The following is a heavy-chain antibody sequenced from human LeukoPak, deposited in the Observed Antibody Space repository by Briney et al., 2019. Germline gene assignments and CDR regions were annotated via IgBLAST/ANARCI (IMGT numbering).Heavy chain of an antibody. Sequence: AETLSLTCTVSDVSISIYYWRWVRQPPGKGLEWIGYVYSSGNTNYSPSLKGRAIISADTSKNQFSLKLTSVTAADTAVYYCVRDRELTYWGQGIVVTVSS. V-gene: IGHV4-4*08. CDR2: VYSSGNT. CDR1: DVSISIYY. D-gene: IGHD3-10*01. CDR3: VRDRELTY. J-gene: IGHJ4*02.